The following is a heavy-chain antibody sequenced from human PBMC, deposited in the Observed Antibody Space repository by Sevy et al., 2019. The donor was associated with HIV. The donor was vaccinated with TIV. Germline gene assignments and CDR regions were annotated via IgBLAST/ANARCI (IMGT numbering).Heavy chain of an antibody. CDR1: GYTFTIYG. CDR2: ISTFNVNT. Sequence: ASVKVSCKASGYTFTIYGISWVRQAPGQGLEWMGWISTFNVNTNNAQKFQGRVTMTTDTSTSTAYMELTSLRSDDTAGYYCARDDCSSLSCHGSLLYWGQGTLVTVSS. CDR3: ARDDCSSLSCHGSLLY. J-gene: IGHJ4*02. D-gene: IGHD2-2*01. V-gene: IGHV1-18*01.